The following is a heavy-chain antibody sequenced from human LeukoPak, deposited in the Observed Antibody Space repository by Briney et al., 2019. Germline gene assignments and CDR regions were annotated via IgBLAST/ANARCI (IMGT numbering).Heavy chain of an antibody. V-gene: IGHV3-23*01. CDR3: AKEQPSLSSSWLLTQFDY. D-gene: IGHD6-13*01. Sequence: GGSLRLSCAASGFTFSSYAMSWVRQAPGKGLEWVSAISGSGGSTYYADSVKGRFTISRDNSKNTLYLQMNSLRAEDTAVYYCAKEQPSLSSSWLLTQFDYWGQGTLVTVSS. J-gene: IGHJ4*02. CDR2: ISGSGGST. CDR1: GFTFSSYA.